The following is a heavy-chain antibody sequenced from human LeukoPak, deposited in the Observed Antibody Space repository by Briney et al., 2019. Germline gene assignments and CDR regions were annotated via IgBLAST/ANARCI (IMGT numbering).Heavy chain of an antibody. CDR1: GVTFSSDA. V-gene: IGHV3-21*01. CDR2: ISSSSRYI. Sequence: GGSLRLSCAASGVTFSSDAMHWVRQAPGKGVEGVSSISSSSRYIDYADSGKGRFTISTDNSKNTLYLQMNSLRAEDTAVYYCAKENEAYSSGWYPKAYFDYWGQGTLVTVSS. J-gene: IGHJ4*02. D-gene: IGHD6-19*01. CDR3: AKENEAYSSGWYPKAYFDY.